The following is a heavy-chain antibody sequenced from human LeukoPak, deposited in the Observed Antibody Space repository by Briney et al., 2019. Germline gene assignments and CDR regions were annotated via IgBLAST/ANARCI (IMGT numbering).Heavy chain of an antibody. CDR3: ARQRTSGSASNLRVAQIDS. CDR1: GGSFSGYY. J-gene: IGHJ4*02. D-gene: IGHD3-3*01. CDR2: INHSGST. Sequence: SETLSLTCAVYGGSFSGYYWSWIRQPPGKGLEWIGEINHSGSTYYNPSLKSRATISVDTSKNQISLKVSSVTAADSALYFCARQRTSGSASNLRVAQIDSWGQGTLVTVSS. V-gene: IGHV4-34*01.